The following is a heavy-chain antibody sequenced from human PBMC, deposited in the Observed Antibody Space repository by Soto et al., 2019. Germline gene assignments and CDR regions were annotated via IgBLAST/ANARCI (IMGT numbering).Heavy chain of an antibody. Sequence: SQTLSLTCAISGDSVSSDSVAWNWIRQSPSRGLEWLGRTYYRSKWYNDYAVSVKSRITINSDTSKNQFSLHLNSVTPEDTAVYYCARDQTSNNWSKWFDTWGQGTLVTVSS. CDR3: ARDQTSNNWSKWFDT. CDR1: GDSVSSDSVA. D-gene: IGHD1-1*01. J-gene: IGHJ5*01. CDR2: TYYRSKWYN. V-gene: IGHV6-1*01.